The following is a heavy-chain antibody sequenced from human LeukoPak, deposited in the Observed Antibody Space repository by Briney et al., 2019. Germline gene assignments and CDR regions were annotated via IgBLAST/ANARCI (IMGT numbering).Heavy chain of an antibody. CDR1: GFTFSSYE. D-gene: IGHD5-12*01. CDR3: ARDHYSGYDFDY. J-gene: IGHJ4*02. V-gene: IGHV3-48*03. CDR2: ISSSGSTI. Sequence: GGSLRLSCAASGFTFSSYEMNWVRQAPGKGLEWVSYISSSGSTIYYADSVKGRFAISRDNAKNSLYLQMNSLRAEDTAVYYCARDHYSGYDFDYWGQGTLVTVSS.